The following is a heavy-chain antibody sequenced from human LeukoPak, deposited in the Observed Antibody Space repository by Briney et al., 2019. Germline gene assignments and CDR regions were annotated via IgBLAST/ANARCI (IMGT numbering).Heavy chain of an antibody. CDR2: ISWNSGSI. J-gene: IGHJ4*02. V-gene: IGHV3-9*01. Sequence: PGGSLRLSCAASGFTFDDYAMHWVRQAPGEGLEWVSGISWNSGSIGYADSVKGRFTISRDNAKNSLYLQMNSLRAEDTALYYCAKEVENYDFWSGFDYWGQGTLVTVSS. D-gene: IGHD3-3*01. CDR1: GFTFDDYA. CDR3: AKEVENYDFWSGFDY.